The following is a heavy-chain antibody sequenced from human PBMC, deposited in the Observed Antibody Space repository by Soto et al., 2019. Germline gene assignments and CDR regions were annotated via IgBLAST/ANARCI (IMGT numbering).Heavy chain of an antibody. CDR2: ISGFNGNT. V-gene: IGHV1-18*01. CDR1: GYTFNFYG. CDR3: ARIGVSSGHESPDFDS. D-gene: IGHD3-16*01. J-gene: IGHJ4*02. Sequence: ASVKVSCKASGYTFNFYGITWVRQAPGQGLGWMGWISGFNGNTNYAADLQGRVTITTDTSTSTAYMELRGLRSDDTAVYYCARIGVSSGHESPDFDSWGQGTLVTVSS.